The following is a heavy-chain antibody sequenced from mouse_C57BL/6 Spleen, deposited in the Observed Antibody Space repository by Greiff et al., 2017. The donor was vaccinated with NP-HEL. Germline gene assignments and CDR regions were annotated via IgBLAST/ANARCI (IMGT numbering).Heavy chain of an antibody. CDR2: ISSGGSYT. CDR3: ARDGYYGALYYFDY. V-gene: IGHV5-6*01. CDR1: GFTFSSYG. D-gene: IGHD2-3*01. Sequence: EVKVVESGGDLVKPGGSLKLSCAASGFTFSSYGMSWVRQTPDKRLEWVATISSGGSYTYYPDSVKGRFTISRDNAKNTQYLQMSSLKSEDTAMYYCARDGYYGALYYFDYWGQGTTLTVSS. J-gene: IGHJ2*01.